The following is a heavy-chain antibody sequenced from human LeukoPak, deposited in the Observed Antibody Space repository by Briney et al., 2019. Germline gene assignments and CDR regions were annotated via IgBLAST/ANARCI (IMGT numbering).Heavy chain of an antibody. CDR2: IHPGDSDT. J-gene: IGHJ4*02. D-gene: IGHD2-8*02. CDR3: ATLPHTEFHY. Sequence: GESLKISCKGSGYTFTSYWIGWVRQMPGKGLEWMGIIHPGDSDTRYSPSFQGQDTISADKSISTSYLQWSSLKASDTAMYYCATLPHTEFHYWGQGTLVTVSS. CDR1: GYTFTSYW. V-gene: IGHV5-51*01.